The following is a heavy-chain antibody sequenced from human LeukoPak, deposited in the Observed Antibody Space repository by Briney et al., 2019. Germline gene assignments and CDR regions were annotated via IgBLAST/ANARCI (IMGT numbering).Heavy chain of an antibody. CDR1: GFTFDNYA. J-gene: IGHJ4*02. Sequence: SLRLSCAASGFTFDNYAMHWVRQAPGKGLEWVSGISWNSGSIGYADSVKGRFTISRDNAKNSLYLQMNSLRAEDTALYYCAKVMSGYSAFDYWGQGTLVTVSS. CDR2: ISWNSGSI. CDR3: AKVMSGYSAFDY. D-gene: IGHD5-24*01. V-gene: IGHV3-9*01.